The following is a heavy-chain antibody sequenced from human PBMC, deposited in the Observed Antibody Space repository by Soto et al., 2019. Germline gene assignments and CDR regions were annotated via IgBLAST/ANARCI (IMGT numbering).Heavy chain of an antibody. CDR3: VKDRAIDH. J-gene: IGHJ4*02. V-gene: IGHV3-64D*08. Sequence: GGSLRLSCSVSGFTVTSQAMHWVRQAPGKGLSYVSSISSKGDNTYNADSVKGRFTISRDTSKNTLYLKISNLRVEDTALYYCVKDRAIDHWGQGTLVTVSS. CDR2: ISSKGDNT. CDR1: GFTVTSQA. D-gene: IGHD5-12*01.